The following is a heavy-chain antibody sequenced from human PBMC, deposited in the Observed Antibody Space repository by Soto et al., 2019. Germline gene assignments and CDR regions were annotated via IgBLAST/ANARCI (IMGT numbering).Heavy chain of an antibody. D-gene: IGHD1-26*01. CDR3: TTEGGYSGSYWGLGY. Sequence: EVQLVESGGGLVKPGESLRLSCAVSGFTLSDAWMNWVRQAPGKGLEWVGRSKIKRDGGTSVYAAPVKGRFTISRDDSKNTLYLQMNSLEIEDTAMYYCTTEGGYSGSYWGLGYWGQGTLVTVSS. CDR2: SKIKRDGGTS. J-gene: IGHJ4*02. CDR1: GFTLSDAW. V-gene: IGHV3-15*07.